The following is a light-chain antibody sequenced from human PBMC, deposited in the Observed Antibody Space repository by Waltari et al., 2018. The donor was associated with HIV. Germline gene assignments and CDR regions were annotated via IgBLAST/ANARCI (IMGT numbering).Light chain of an antibody. CDR2: EVT. V-gene: IGLV2-8*01. J-gene: IGLJ2*01. CDR3: TSYAGSNNLVV. Sequence: QSALTQPPSASGSPGQSVTISCTGTSRDVGGYNYVSWYQQHPGKAPKLMIYEVTKWPSGVPDRLSVSKSGNTASLTVSGLQAGDEADYYCTSYAGSNNLVVFGGGTNLTVL. CDR1: SRDVGGYNY.